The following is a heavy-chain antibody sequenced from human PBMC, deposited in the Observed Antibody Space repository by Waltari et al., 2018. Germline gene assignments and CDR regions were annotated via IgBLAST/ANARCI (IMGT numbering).Heavy chain of an antibody. V-gene: IGHV1-2*02. CDR1: GYTFTGYY. J-gene: IGHJ6*03. Sequence: QVQLVQSGAEVKKPGASVKVSCKASGYTFTGYYMHWVRQAPGQGPEWMGWIDPNNGGTNYAQKFQGRVTMTRDTSISTVHMELSSLRSDDTAVYYCARDPSRYYYMDVWGKGTTVTVSS. CDR2: IDPNNGGT. CDR3: ARDPSRYYYMDV.